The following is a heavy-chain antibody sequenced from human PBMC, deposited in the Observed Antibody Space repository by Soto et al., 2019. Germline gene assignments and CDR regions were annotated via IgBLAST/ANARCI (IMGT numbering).Heavy chain of an antibody. V-gene: IGHV4-59*01. CDR3: ARGRGGYFDL. CDR2: IYYSGST. J-gene: IGHJ2*01. Sequence: QVQLQESGPGLVKPSETLTLTCTVSGGSISSYYWSWIRRPPGKGLEWIGYIYYSGSTNYNPSLKSRVTISVDTSKNQFSLKLSSVTAADTAVYYCARGRGGYFDLWGPGTLVTVSS. CDR1: GGSISSYY.